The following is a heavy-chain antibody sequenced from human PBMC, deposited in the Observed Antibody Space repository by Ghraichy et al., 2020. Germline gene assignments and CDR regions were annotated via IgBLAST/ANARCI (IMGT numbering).Heavy chain of an antibody. CDR1: GFTFNDYG. J-gene: IGHJ4*02. D-gene: IGHD4-23*01. Sequence: GGSLRLSCAASGFTFNDYGMSWVRQAPGKGLEWVSTISGGGSGTYYADAVQGRFTVSRDNSKKTLYLQMSTLRAEDRAMYYCAKGGGGYLDYWGQGTLVTVSS. V-gene: IGHV3-23*01. CDR2: ISGGGSGT. CDR3: AKGGGGYLDY.